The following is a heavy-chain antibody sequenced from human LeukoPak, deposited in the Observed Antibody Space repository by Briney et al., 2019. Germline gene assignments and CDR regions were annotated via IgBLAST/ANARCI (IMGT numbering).Heavy chain of an antibody. CDR3: AKGKGAVCDRDCPSRILVS. J-gene: IGHJ5*02. V-gene: IGHV3-23*01. D-gene: IGHD2-21*02. CDR1: GFTLSTYA. Sequence: GGSLRLSCAASGFTLSTYAMNWVRQAPGKGLEWVSIISGSGESTIYADSVKGRFTISRDNSKNTMYLQMNSLRAEDTAIYYCAKGKGAVCDRDCPSRILVSWGQGTLVTVSS. CDR2: ISGSGEST.